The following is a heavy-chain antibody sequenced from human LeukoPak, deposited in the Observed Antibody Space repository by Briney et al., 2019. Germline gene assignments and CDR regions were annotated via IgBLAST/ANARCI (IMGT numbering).Heavy chain of an antibody. CDR2: IIPIFGTA. CDR3: ARDRLYGSGSSQPFDY. D-gene: IGHD3-10*01. J-gene: IGHJ4*02. CDR1: GGTFSSYA. Sequence: SVKVSCEASGGTFSSYAISWVRQAPGQGLEWMGGIIPIFGTANYAQKFQGRVTITADESTSTAYMELSSLRSEDTAVYYCARDRLYGSGSSQPFDYWGQGTLVTVSS. V-gene: IGHV1-69*01.